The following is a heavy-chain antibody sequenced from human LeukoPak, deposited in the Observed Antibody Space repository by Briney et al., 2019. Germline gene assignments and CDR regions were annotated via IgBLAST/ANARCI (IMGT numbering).Heavy chain of an antibody. CDR1: GFTFSSYG. CDR3: AKPTGGDPPRPFDS. J-gene: IGHJ4*02. V-gene: IGHV3-30*02. Sequence: GGSLRLSCAASGFTFSSYGMYWVRQAPGKGLEWVAYIRYDGSSQFYADSVKGRFTISRDNSKNTLYLQMNSLRPEDTALYYCAKPTGGDPPRPFDSWGQGTLVIVSS. D-gene: IGHD2-21*01. CDR2: IRYDGSSQ.